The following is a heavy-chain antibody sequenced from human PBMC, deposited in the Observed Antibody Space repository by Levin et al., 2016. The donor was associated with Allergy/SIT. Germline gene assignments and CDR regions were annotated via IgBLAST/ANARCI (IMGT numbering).Heavy chain of an antibody. Sequence: SGPTLVKPTQTLTLTCTFSGFSLSTSGVGVGWIRQPPGKALEWLALIYWNDDKRYSPSLKSRLTITKDTSKNQVVLTMTNMDPVDTATYYCAYRRDGNTWNGGWLDPWGQGTLVTVSS. V-gene: IGHV2-5*01. CDR3: AYRRDGNTWNGGWLDP. J-gene: IGHJ5*02. D-gene: IGHD1-1*01. CDR1: GFSLSTSGVG. CDR2: IYWNDDK.